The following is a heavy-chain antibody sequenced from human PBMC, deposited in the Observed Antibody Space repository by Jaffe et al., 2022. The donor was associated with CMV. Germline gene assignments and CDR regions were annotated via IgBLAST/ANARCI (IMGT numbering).Heavy chain of an antibody. V-gene: IGHV4-59*01. CDR3: ARDFGYSSGWPLHY. Sequence: QVQLQESGPGLVKPSETLSLTCTVSGGSISSYYWSWIRQPPGKGLEWIGYIYYSGSTNYNPSLKSRVTISVDTSKNQFSLKLSSVTAADTAVYYCARDFGYSSGWPLHYWGQGTLVTVSS. CDR2: IYYSGST. D-gene: IGHD6-19*01. CDR1: GGSISSYY. J-gene: IGHJ4*02.